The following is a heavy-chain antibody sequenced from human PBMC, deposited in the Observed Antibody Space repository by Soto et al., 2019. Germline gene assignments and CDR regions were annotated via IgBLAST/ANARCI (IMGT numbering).Heavy chain of an antibody. Sequence: GASVKVSCKASGYTFTGYYMHWVRQAPGQGLEWMGWINPNSGGTNYAQKFQGRVTMTRDTSISTAYMELSRLRPDDTAVYYCARARKGTTVTTGYYFDYWGQGTLVTVPS. D-gene: IGHD4-17*01. CDR2: INPNSGGT. J-gene: IGHJ4*02. CDR3: ARARKGTTVTTGYYFDY. V-gene: IGHV1-2*02. CDR1: GYTFTGYY.